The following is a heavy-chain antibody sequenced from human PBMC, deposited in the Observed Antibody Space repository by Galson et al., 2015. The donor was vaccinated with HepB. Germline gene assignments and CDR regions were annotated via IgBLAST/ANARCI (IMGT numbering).Heavy chain of an antibody. J-gene: IGHJ4*02. CDR3: ARVGAAAGFLGV. CDR1: GYTFTNFG. Sequence: SVKVSCKASGYTFTNFGINWVRQAPGQGLEWMGWISAHNGNTNYAQIIQGRVTMTADTTTTTAYMELRSLRSDDTAVYYCARVGAAAGFLGVWGQGTLVTVSS. D-gene: IGHD6-13*01. CDR2: ISAHNGNT. V-gene: IGHV1-18*01.